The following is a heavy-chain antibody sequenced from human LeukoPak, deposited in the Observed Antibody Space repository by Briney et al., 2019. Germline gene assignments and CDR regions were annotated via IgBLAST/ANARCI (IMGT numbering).Heavy chain of an antibody. J-gene: IGHJ4*02. CDR3: ARDNNCDS. Sequence: GRSLRLSCAASGFTFSNYAMHWVRQAPGKGLEWVAVISYDGSNKSYADSVKGRFTISRDNSKNTLYLQMNSLRAEDTAVYYCARDNNCDSWGQGTLVTVSS. CDR1: GFTFSNYA. CDR2: ISYDGSNK. V-gene: IGHV3-30-3*01.